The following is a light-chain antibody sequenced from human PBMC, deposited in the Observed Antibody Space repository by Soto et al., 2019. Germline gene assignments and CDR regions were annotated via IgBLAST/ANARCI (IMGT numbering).Light chain of an antibody. J-gene: IGKJ5*01. V-gene: IGKV3-15*01. CDR3: QQYNNWQLT. Sequence: EIVMTQSPATLSVSPGERATLSCRASQTVSINLAWYQQKPGQAPRLLIYGASTRATGIPARFSGSGSGTEFTLTISSLQSEAFAVYYCQQYNNWQLTFGQGTRLEIK. CDR1: QTVSIN. CDR2: GAS.